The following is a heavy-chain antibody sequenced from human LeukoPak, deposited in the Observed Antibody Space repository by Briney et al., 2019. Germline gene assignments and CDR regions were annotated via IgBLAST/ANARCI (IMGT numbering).Heavy chain of an antibody. Sequence: GGSLRLSCAASGFTFSSYAMSWVRKAPGKGLEWVSAISGSGGSTYYADSVKGRFTISRDNSKNTLYLQMNSLRAEDPAVYYWAKYQVIIRFFDLWGQGTLVSVSS. CDR1: GFTFSSYA. CDR2: ISGSGGST. V-gene: IGHV3-23*01. J-gene: IGHJ4*02. D-gene: IGHD3-3*01. CDR3: AKYQVIIRFFDL.